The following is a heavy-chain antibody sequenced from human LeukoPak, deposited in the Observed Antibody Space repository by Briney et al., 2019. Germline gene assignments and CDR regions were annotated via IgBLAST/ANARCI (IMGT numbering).Heavy chain of an antibody. J-gene: IGHJ4*02. CDR3: AREVVGSGSYYKDY. D-gene: IGHD3-10*01. CDR2: ISAYSGDT. CDR1: GYTFTSYG. V-gene: IGHV1-18*01. Sequence: ASVKVSCKASGYTFTSYGISWVRQAPGQGLEWMGWISAYSGDTNYAQKFQGRATMTTDTSTSTAYMELRSLSSDDTAVYYCAREVVGSGSYYKDYWGQGTLVTVSS.